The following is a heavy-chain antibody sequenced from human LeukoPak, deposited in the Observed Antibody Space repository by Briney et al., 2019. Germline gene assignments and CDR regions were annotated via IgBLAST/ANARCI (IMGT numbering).Heavy chain of an antibody. CDR2: ISGSGGST. V-gene: IGHV3-23*01. J-gene: IGHJ3*02. CDR1: GFTFSSYA. CDR3: AANPGWLQSLGDAFDI. Sequence: QAGGSLRLSCAASGFTFSSYAMSWVRQAPGQGREWVSAISGSGGSTSYADSVKGRFTISRDNSKNTLYLQMNSLRAEDTAVYYCAANPGWLQSLGDAFDIWGQGTMVTVSS. D-gene: IGHD5-24*01.